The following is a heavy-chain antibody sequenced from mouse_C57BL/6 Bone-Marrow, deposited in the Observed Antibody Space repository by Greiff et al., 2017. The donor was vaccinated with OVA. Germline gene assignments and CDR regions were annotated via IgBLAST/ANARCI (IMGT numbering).Heavy chain of an antibody. J-gene: IGHJ3*01. D-gene: IGHD1-1*01. V-gene: IGHV1-19*01. Sequence: EVKVVESGPVLVKPGASVKMSCKASGYTFTDYYMNWVKQSHGKSLEWIGVINPYNGGTSYNQKFKGKATLTVDKSSSTAYMELNSLTSEDSAVYYCAREDYYGSSYGFAYWGQGTLVTVSA. CDR1: GYTFTDYY. CDR2: INPYNGGT. CDR3: AREDYYGSSYGFAY.